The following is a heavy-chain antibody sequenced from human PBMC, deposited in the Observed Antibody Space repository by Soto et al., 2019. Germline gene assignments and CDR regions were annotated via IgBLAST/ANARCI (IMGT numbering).Heavy chain of an antibody. CDR2: IWYDGSNK. CDR1: GFTFSSYG. CDR3: ARDRVIYGGNNAFDY. J-gene: IGHJ4*02. V-gene: IGHV3-33*01. Sequence: GGSLRLSCAASGFTFSSYGMHWVRQAPGKGLEWVAVIWYDGSNKYHADSVKGRFTISRDNSKSTLYLQMNSLRAEDTAVYYCARDRVIYGGNNAFDYWGQGTLVTVSS. D-gene: IGHD2-15*01.